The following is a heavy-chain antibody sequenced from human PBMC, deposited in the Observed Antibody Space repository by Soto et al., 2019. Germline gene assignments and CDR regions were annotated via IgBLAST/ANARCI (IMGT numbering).Heavy chain of an antibody. CDR2: IIPIFGTA. Sequence: QVQLVQSGAEVKKPGSSVKVSCKASGGTFSRYAISWVRQAPGQGLEWMGGIIPIFGTANYAQKFQGRVTSTADESTSTAYMELSSLRFGDTAVYYCARAIVGPTTTGWLDPWGQGTLVTVSS. J-gene: IGHJ5*02. CDR3: ARAIVGPTTTGWLDP. D-gene: IGHD1-26*01. CDR1: GGTFSRYA. V-gene: IGHV1-69*01.